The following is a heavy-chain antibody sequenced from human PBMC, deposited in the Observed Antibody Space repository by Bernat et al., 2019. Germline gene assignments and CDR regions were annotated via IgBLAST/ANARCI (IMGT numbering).Heavy chain of an antibody. Sequence: EVQLVESGGGLVQPGGSLRLSCAASGFTFSSHWMHWVRQAPGKGLVWVSRISSDGSGTTYADSVKGRFTISRDNAKNTLYLQMNGLRAEDTAVYYCARDRSGGWIDPWGQGTLVTVSS. J-gene: IGHJ5*02. CDR2: ISSDGSGT. CDR3: ARDRSGGWIDP. D-gene: IGHD2-15*01. CDR1: GFTFSSHW. V-gene: IGHV3-74*01.